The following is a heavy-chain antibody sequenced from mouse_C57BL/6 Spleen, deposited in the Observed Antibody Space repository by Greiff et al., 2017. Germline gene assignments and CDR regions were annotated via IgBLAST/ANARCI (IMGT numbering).Heavy chain of an antibody. CDR3: ARESYYGSSYDY. CDR2: ISDGGSYT. D-gene: IGHD1-1*01. Sequence: EVKLVESGGGLVKPGGSLKLSCAASGFTFSSYAMSWVRQTPEKRLEWVATISDGGSYTYYPDNVKGRFTISRDNAKKNLYLQMSHLKSEDTAMYYCARESYYGSSYDYWGQGTTLTVSS. J-gene: IGHJ2*01. V-gene: IGHV5-4*01. CDR1: GFTFSSYA.